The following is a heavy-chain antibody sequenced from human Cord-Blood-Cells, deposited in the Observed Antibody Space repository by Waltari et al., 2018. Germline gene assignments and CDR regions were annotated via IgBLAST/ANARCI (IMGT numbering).Heavy chain of an antibody. J-gene: IGHJ3*02. CDR2: IYPSGST. Sequence: QVQLQESGPGLVKPSETLSLTCTVSGGSISSYYWSWIRQPAGKGLEWIGRIYPSGSTNYNPTLKSRVTMSVDTSKNQFSLKLSSVTAADTAVYYCARDVVGFGELLYAFDIWGQGTMVTVSS. CDR3: ARDVVGFGELLYAFDI. D-gene: IGHD3-10*01. V-gene: IGHV4-4*07. CDR1: GGSISSYY.